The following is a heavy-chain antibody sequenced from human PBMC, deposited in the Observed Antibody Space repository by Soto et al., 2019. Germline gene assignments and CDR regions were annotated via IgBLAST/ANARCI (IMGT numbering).Heavy chain of an antibody. CDR2: IGGSGVHT. CDR3: AKIKRDYYDASGLDS. V-gene: IGHV3-23*01. Sequence: PGGSLRLSCAASGFAFSNYAVSWVRQAPGKGLEWVSAIGGSGVHTYYAESVKGRFTISRDNSKNTLYLQMNGLRAEDTAIYYCAKIKRDYYDASGLDSWGQGTLVTVSS. D-gene: IGHD3-22*01. CDR1: GFAFSNYA. J-gene: IGHJ4*02.